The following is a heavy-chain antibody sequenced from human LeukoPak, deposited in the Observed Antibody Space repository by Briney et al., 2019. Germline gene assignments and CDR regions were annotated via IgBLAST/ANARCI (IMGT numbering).Heavy chain of an antibody. J-gene: IGHJ4*02. V-gene: IGHV4-59*04. CDR1: GGSISSYY. Sequence: SETLSLTCTVSGGSISSYYWSWIRQPPGKGLEWIGSIYHSGSTYYNPSLKSRVTISVDTSKSQFSLKLSSVTAADTAVYYCAGGIGGATGDYWGQGTLVTVSS. CDR2: IYHSGST. D-gene: IGHD1-26*01. CDR3: AGGIGGATGDY.